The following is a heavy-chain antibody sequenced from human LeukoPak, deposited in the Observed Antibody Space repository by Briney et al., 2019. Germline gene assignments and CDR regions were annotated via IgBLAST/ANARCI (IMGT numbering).Heavy chain of an antibody. J-gene: IGHJ4*02. CDR2: INHSGST. D-gene: IGHD3-10*01. CDR3: ARRGLPTMVRGVKRQAFDI. Sequence: KPSETLSLTCTVSGGSINNNNYYWGWIRQAPEKGLEWIGEINHSGSTNYNPSLKSRVTISVDTSKNQFSLKLSSVTAADTAVYYCARRGLPTMVRGVKRQAFDIWGQGTLVTVSS. V-gene: IGHV4-39*07. CDR1: GGSINNNNYY.